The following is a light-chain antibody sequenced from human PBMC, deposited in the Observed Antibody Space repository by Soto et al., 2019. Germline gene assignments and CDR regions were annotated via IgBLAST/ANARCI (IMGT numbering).Light chain of an antibody. Sequence: AIQLTQSPSSLSASLGDRVTITCRASQGISSALAWYQQKPGKAPKLLIYDASSLESGVPSRFSGSGSGTDFTLTISSLQPEDFETYYCQQSYSNLWTFGQGTKVDIK. J-gene: IGKJ1*01. CDR1: QGISSA. V-gene: IGKV1-13*02. CDR3: QQSYSNLWT. CDR2: DAS.